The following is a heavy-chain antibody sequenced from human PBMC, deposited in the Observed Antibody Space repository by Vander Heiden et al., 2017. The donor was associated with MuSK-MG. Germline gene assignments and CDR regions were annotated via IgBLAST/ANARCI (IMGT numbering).Heavy chain of an antibody. CDR2: ISVIGST. Sequence: QLQLQESGPGLVKPLETLSLNCAGPGGFISTSNHDWGWIRQTPGKGLEWIGSISVIGSTYYSPSLKGRVTLSLDASKNHFSMKLDSMTAADTAIYYCARHASWFNYWGQGTLVTVSS. J-gene: IGHJ4*02. V-gene: IGHV4-39*01. CDR1: GGFISTSNHD. CDR3: ARHASWFNY. D-gene: IGHD3-10*01.